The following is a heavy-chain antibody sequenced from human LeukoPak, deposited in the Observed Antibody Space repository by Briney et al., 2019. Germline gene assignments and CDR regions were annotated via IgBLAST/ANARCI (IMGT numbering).Heavy chain of an antibody. V-gene: IGHV4-34*01. D-gene: IGHD2-2*01. J-gene: IGHJ5*02. Sequence: GSLRLSCAASTFAFRNYEMSWVRQPPGKGLEWIGEINHSGSTNYNPSLKSRVTISVDTSKNQFSLKLSSVTAADTAVYYCAIGSTSPASGWFDPWGQGTLVTVSS. CDR1: TFAFRNYE. CDR2: INHSGST. CDR3: AIGSTSPASGWFDP.